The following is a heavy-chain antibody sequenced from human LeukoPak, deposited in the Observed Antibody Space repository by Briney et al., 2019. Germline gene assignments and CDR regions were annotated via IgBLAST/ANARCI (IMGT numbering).Heavy chain of an antibody. CDR3: ARDHLSYYGSGSYFDY. D-gene: IGHD3-10*01. J-gene: IGHJ4*02. V-gene: IGHV3-23*01. Sequence: GGSLRLSCAASGFTFSSYAMSWVRQAPGKGLEWVSAISGSGGSTYYADSVKGRFTISRDNSKNTLYLQMNSLRAEDTAVYYCARDHLSYYGSGSYFDYWGQGTLVTVSS. CDR1: GFTFSSYA. CDR2: ISGSGGST.